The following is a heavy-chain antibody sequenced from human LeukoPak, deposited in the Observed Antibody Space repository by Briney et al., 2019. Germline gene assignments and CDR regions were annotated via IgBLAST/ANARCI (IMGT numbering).Heavy chain of an antibody. D-gene: IGHD5-18*01. Sequence: GGSLRLSCEAYGFTFGSHAMYWVRQAPGKGLEWVAGIFGSGGSPHYADPVKGRFTISRDNSRNTVYLQINSLRAEDTAVYYCGKTTVGYSSGQKPAWPVDYWGQGTQVTVSS. CDR3: GKTTVGYSSGQKPAWPVDY. CDR2: IFGSGGSP. CDR1: GFTFGSHA. V-gene: IGHV3-23*01. J-gene: IGHJ4*02.